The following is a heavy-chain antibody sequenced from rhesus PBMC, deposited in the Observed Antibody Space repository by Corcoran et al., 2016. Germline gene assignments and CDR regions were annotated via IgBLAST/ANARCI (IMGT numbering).Heavy chain of an antibody. CDR2: IYGSTGST. CDR3: ARAIVGTTFFFDY. V-gene: IGHV4-147*01. CDR1: GYSISSNY. Sequence: QVQLQESGPGLVKPSETLSLTCAVSGYSISSNYWSRIRQPPGKGLEWIGYIYGSTGSTYYNPSLKSRVSISTDTSKNQFSLKLNSVTAADTAVYYCARAIVGTTFFFDYWGQGVLVIVSS. J-gene: IGHJ4*01. D-gene: IGHD1-44*01.